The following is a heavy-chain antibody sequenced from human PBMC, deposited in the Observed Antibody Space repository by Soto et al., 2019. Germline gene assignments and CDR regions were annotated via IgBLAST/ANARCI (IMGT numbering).Heavy chain of an antibody. CDR1: GFTFSSYW. J-gene: IGHJ4*02. V-gene: IGHV3-7*01. Sequence: GGSLRLSCAASGFTFSSYWMSWVRQAPGKGLEWVANIKQDGSEKYYVDSVKGRFTISRDNAQNSLYLQMNSLRAEDTAVYYCARVAVTKGPLYYFDFWGQGTLVTVSS. CDR2: IKQDGSEK. CDR3: ARVAVTKGPLYYFDF. D-gene: IGHD4-4*01.